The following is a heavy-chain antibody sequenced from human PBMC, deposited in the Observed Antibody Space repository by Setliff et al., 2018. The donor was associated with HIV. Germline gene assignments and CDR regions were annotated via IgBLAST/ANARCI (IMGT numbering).Heavy chain of an antibody. J-gene: IGHJ6*03. D-gene: IGHD6-13*01. CDR2: INHSGST. Sequence: PSETLSLTCAVYGGSFSGYYWTWIRQPPGKGLEWIGEINHSGSTNYNPSLKSHVSMSVDTSKNQFSLRLSSVTAADTAVFYCARASTGYSSIWYRNGLTYYNYMDVWGRGTKVTVSS. V-gene: IGHV4-34*01. CDR3: ARASTGYSSIWYRNGLTYYNYMDV. CDR1: GGSFSGYY.